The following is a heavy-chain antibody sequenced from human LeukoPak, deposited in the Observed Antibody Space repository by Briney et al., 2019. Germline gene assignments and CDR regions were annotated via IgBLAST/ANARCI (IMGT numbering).Heavy chain of an antibody. D-gene: IGHD1-1*01. Sequence: GGSLRLSCAASGFTLKNYAMGWVRQAPGKGLEWVSAISGNGGDTYHANSVKGRFTISRDNSKNTLYLRMKSLRAEDTAVYFCAKDGYGTHDYWGQGTLVTVSS. CDR2: ISGNGGDT. V-gene: IGHV3-23*01. CDR1: GFTLKNYA. CDR3: AKDGYGTHDY. J-gene: IGHJ4*02.